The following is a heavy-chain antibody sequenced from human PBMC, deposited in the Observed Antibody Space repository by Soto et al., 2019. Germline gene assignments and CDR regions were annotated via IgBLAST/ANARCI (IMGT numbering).Heavy chain of an antibody. CDR3: APHPGGGGY. D-gene: IGHD3-10*01. CDR1: GFTVSNNY. CDR2: IYSGGYT. V-gene: IGHV3-53*01. Sequence: EVQLVESGGGLIQPGGSLRLSCAVSGFTVSNNYMSWVRQAPGKGLEGVSVIYSGGYTAYGDSVKGRFTISRDNSKNTLYFQMNSPEPADPGGFYCAPHPGGGGYWGQGTLVTVSS. J-gene: IGHJ4*02.